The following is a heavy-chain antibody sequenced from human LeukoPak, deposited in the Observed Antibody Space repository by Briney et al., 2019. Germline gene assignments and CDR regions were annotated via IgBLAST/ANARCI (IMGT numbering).Heavy chain of an antibody. Sequence: ASVKVSCKTSGYTFTISGISWVRQAPGQGLEWMGLISAYGNTNYAQNLQGRVTMTTDTSTSTAYMELRSLRSDDTAVYYCARGIIGYYFDYWGQGTLVTVSS. V-gene: IGHV1-18*01. J-gene: IGHJ4*02. CDR2: ISAYGNT. CDR1: GYTFTISG. CDR3: ARGIIGYYFDY. D-gene: IGHD2-15*01.